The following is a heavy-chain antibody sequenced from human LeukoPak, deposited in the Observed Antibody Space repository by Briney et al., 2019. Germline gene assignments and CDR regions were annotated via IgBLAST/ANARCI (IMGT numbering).Heavy chain of an antibody. Sequence: SETLSLTCTVSGDSISISGYYWSWIRQHPGKGLEWIGYIYYSGSTYYNPSLKSRGSISMDTSKNQFSLKLGSVTAADTAVYFCARAVASRYFDYWGQGTLVTVSS. V-gene: IGHV4-31*03. D-gene: IGHD6-19*01. J-gene: IGHJ4*02. CDR3: ARAVASRYFDY. CDR2: IYYSGST. CDR1: GDSISISGYY.